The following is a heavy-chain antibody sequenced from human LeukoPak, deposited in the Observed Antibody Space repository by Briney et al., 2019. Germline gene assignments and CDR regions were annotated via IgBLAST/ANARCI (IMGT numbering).Heavy chain of an antibody. D-gene: IGHD6-19*01. CDR1: GGSISSYY. V-gene: IGHV4-59*01. J-gene: IGHJ5*02. Sequence: PSETLSLTCTVSGGSISSYYWSWIRQPPGKGLEWIGYIYYSGSTNYNPSLKSRVTISVDTSKNQFSLKLSSVTAADTAVYYCAREIQWLVPNWFDPWGQGTLVTVSS. CDR2: IYYSGST. CDR3: AREIQWLVPNWFDP.